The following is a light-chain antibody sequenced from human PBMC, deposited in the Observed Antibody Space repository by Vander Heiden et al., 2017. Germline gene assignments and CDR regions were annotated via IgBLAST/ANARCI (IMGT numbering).Light chain of an antibody. CDR2: NDR. CDR3: QDWVDSSDPV. CDR1: DIGSLS. J-gene: IGLJ2*01. Sequence: SYLLTQPPPVSVAPGQTARITCGESDIGSLSVHWYQQRPGQAPVLAVYNDRDRPSGIPERFSGSNSGNTATLTISRVEVGDEADYYCQDWVDSSDPVFGGGTKLTVL. V-gene: IGLV3-21*02.